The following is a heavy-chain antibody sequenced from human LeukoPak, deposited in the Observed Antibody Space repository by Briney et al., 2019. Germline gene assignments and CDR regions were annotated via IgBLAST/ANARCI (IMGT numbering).Heavy chain of an antibody. D-gene: IGHD2/OR15-2a*01. CDR2: ISAYNGNT. CDR1: GYTFTSYG. Sequence: ASVKVSCKASGYTFTSYGISWVRQAPGQGLEWMGWISAYNGNTNYAQKLQGRVTMTTDTSTSTAYMELRSLRSDDTAVYYCARDRSGWGLISMGGTDYWGQGTLVTVSS. V-gene: IGHV1-18*01. J-gene: IGHJ4*02. CDR3: ARDRSGWGLISMGGTDY.